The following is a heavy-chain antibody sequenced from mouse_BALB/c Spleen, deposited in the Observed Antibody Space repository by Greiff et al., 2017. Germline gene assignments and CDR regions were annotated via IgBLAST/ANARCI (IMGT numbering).Heavy chain of an antibody. Sequence: LQQPGSELVRPGASVKLSCKASGYTFTSYWMHWVKQRPGQGLEWIGNIYPGSGSTNYDEKFKSKATLTVDTSSSTAYMQLSSLTSEDSAVYYCTREYGNYYAMDYWGQGTSVTVSS. CDR2: IYPGSGST. CDR3: TREYGNYYAMDY. J-gene: IGHJ4*01. V-gene: IGHV1S22*01. CDR1: GYTFTSYW. D-gene: IGHD2-10*02.